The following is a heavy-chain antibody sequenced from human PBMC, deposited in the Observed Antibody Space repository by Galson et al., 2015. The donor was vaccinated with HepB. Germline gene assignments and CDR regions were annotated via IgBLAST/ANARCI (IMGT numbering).Heavy chain of an antibody. CDR3: AREVGMGATTGDAFDI. CDR2: IKQDGSEK. CDR1: GFTFSSYW. V-gene: IGHV3-7*01. J-gene: IGHJ3*02. D-gene: IGHD1-26*01. Sequence: SLRLSCAASGFTFSSYWMSWVRQAPGKGLEWVANIKQDGSEKYYVDSVKGRFTISRDNAKNSLYLQMNSLRAEDTAVYYCAREVGMGATTGDAFDIWGRGTMVTVSS.